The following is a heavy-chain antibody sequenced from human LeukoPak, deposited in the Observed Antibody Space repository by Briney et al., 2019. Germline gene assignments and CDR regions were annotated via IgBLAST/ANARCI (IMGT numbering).Heavy chain of an antibody. CDR2: INPNSRGT. J-gene: IGHJ4*02. D-gene: IGHD1-1*01. CDR3: ARLRYEKLDY. V-gene: IGHV1-2*02. CDR1: GYTFTGYY. Sequence: GASVKVSCKASGYTFTGYYMHWVRQAPGQGLEWMGWINPNSRGTNYAQKFQGRVTMTRDTSISTAYMELSRLRSDDTAVYYCARLRYEKLDYWGQGTLVTVSS.